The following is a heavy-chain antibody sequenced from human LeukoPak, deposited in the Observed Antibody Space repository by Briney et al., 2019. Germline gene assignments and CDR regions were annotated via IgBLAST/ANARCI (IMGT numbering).Heavy chain of an antibody. CDR1: GGSVSRGSYY. CDR3: ARDPRSSGYCSGGSCSDWFDP. D-gene: IGHD2-15*01. CDR2: IYYSGST. J-gene: IGHJ5*02. V-gene: IGHV4-61*01. Sequence: SETLSLTCTVSGGSVSRGSYYWSWIRQPPGKGLEWIGYIYYSGSTNYNPSLKSRVTMSVDTSKNQFSLKLSSVTAADTAVYYCARDPRSSGYCSGGSCSDWFDPWGQGTLVTVSS.